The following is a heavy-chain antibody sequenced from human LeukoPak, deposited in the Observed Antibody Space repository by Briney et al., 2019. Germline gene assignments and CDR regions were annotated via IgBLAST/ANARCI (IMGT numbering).Heavy chain of an antibody. CDR2: ISYDGSHQ. Sequence: GGSLRLSCAASGFTFSSYGMHWVRQGPGKGLEWVAVISYDGSHQDYADSVKGRFTISRDNSKNTLYLHMNSLRAEDTAVYYCARGARRGDDYGGFFDYWGQGTLVTVSS. CDR3: ARGARRGDDYGGFFDY. D-gene: IGHD4-23*01. V-gene: IGHV3-30*03. CDR1: GFTFSSYG. J-gene: IGHJ4*02.